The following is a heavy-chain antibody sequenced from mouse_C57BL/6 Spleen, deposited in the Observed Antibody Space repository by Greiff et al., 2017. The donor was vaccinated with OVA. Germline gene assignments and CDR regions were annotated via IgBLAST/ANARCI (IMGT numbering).Heavy chain of an antibody. CDR3: ARKFLITTVVGDAMDY. Sequence: EVHLVESGPELVKPGASVKISCKASGYSFTDYNMNWVKQSNGKSLEWIGVINPNYGTTSYNQKFKGKATLTVDQSSSTAYMQLNSLTSEDSAVYYCARKFLITTVVGDAMDYWGQGTSVTVSS. CDR2: INPNYGTT. V-gene: IGHV1-39*01. D-gene: IGHD1-1*01. CDR1: GYSFTDYN. J-gene: IGHJ4*01.